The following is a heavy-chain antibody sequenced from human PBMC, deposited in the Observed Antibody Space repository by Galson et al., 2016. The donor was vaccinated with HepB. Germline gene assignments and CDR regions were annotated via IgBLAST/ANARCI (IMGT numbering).Heavy chain of an antibody. J-gene: IGHJ4*02. CDR2: MSGGNAGT. V-gene: IGHV3-23*01. CDR3: ARDLKWHPYYFDL. D-gene: IGHD2-8*01. CDR1: GFTFTTNA. Sequence: SLRLSCAASGFTFTTNAMTWVRQAPGRGLEWVSAMSGGNAGTYYADSVRGRFTISRDDSKNTLYLQMDSLKGEDTAVYYCARDLKWHPYYFDLWGQGTLVTVSS.